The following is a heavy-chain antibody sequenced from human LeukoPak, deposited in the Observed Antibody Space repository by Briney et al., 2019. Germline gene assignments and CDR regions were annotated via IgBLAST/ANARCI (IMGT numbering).Heavy chain of an antibody. CDR1: GGSISSYY. D-gene: IGHD1-1*01. V-gene: IGHV4-4*07. CDR3: ARASWVQLERLGNWFDP. J-gene: IGHJ5*02. CDR2: IYTSGST. Sequence: PSETLSLTCTVSGGSISSYYWSWIRQPAGKGLEWIGRIYTSGSTNYNPSLKSRVTMSVDTSKNQFSLKLSSVTAADTAVYYRARASWVQLERLGNWFDPWGQGTLVTVSS.